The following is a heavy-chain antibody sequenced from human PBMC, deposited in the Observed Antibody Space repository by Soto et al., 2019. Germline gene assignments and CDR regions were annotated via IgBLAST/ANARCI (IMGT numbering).Heavy chain of an antibody. CDR3: SRERGAVASTAEAFDI. J-gene: IGHJ3*02. Sequence: PSETLSLTCNVSGGAIPGYYWNWIRQPPGKGLEWIGYVYFSGSTKYNPSLKSRVTILVDMSKNQFSLRLTSVTSADTAVYYCSRERGAVASTAEAFDIWGQGTMVTVSS. CDR1: GGAIPGYY. D-gene: IGHD6-19*01. CDR2: VYFSGST. V-gene: IGHV4-59*01.